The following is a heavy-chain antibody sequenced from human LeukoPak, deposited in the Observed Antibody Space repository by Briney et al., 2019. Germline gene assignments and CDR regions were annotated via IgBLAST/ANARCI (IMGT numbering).Heavy chain of an antibody. J-gene: IGHJ1*01. V-gene: IGHV3-33*08. CDR1: GFIFSGYG. D-gene: IGHD3-3*02. CDR3: ARGNFHLDRYIFHL. CDR2: IWYDGSNK. Sequence: GGSRRLSCAASGFIFSGYGMHWVRQAPGKGLEWVAVIWYDGSNKYYADSVKGRFTISRDNSKNTLYLQMNSLRAEDTAVFYCARGNFHLDRYIFHLWGQGPRVTVSS.